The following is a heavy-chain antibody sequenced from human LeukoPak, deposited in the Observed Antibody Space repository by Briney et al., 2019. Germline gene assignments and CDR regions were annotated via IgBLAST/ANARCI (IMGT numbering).Heavy chain of an antibody. CDR1: GYTFTGYY. Sequence: GASVKVSCKASGYTFTGYYIHWVRQAPGQGLEWMGWINPNNDYTYYAQKFQGRVTMTRDTSISTAYMELSRLRSDDTAVYYCARVRNYYGSGSYYMDVWGKGTTVTVSS. D-gene: IGHD3-10*01. CDR2: INPNNDYT. V-gene: IGHV1-2*02. J-gene: IGHJ6*03. CDR3: ARVRNYYGSGSYYMDV.